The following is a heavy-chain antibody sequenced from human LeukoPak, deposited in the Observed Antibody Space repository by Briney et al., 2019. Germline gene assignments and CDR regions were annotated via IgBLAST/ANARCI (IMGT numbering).Heavy chain of an antibody. J-gene: IGHJ4*02. D-gene: IGHD3-22*01. Sequence: SETLSLTCTVSGGSISSYYWSWIRQPPGKGLEWIGYIYYSGSTNYNPSLKSRVTISVDTSKNQFSLKLSSVTAADTAVYYCARTYYYDSSGYSFDYWGQGTLVTVSS. CDR1: GGSISSYY. CDR3: ARTYYYDSSGYSFDY. V-gene: IGHV4-59*01. CDR2: IYYSGST.